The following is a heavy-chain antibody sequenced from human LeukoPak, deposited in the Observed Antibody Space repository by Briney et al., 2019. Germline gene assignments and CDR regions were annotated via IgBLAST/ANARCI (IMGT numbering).Heavy chain of an antibody. CDR3: ARSYDYVWGSYRYPFDY. Sequence: GGSLRLSCAASGFTFSSYWMSWFRQAPGKGLEWVANIKQDGSEKYYVDSVRGRFTISRDNAKNSLYLQMNSLRAEDTAVYYCARSYDYVWGSYRYPFDYWGQGTLVTVSS. CDR1: GFTFSSYW. J-gene: IGHJ4*02. CDR2: IKQDGSEK. D-gene: IGHD3-16*02. V-gene: IGHV3-7*03.